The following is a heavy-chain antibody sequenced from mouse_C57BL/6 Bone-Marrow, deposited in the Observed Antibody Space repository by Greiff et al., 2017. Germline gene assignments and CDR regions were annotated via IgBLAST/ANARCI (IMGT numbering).Heavy chain of an antibody. CDR2: IYPGSGST. D-gene: IGHD2-3*01. CDR3: ARDGNDGYPGAMDY. V-gene: IGHV1-55*01. CDR1: GYTFTSYW. J-gene: IGHJ4*01. Sequence: QVQLKQPGAELVKPGASVKMSCKASGYTFTSYWITWVKQRPGQGLEWIGDIYPGSGSTNYNEKFKSKATLTVDTSSSTAYMQLSSLTSEDSAVYYCARDGNDGYPGAMDYWGQGTSVTVSS.